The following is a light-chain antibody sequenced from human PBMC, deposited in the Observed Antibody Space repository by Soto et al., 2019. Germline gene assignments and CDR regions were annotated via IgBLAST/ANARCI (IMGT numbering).Light chain of an antibody. CDR3: QQYSSYWWT. V-gene: IGKV1-5*03. CDR2: KAS. Sequence: DIQMTQSPSTLSTSVGDRVTITCRASHNISSWLSWYQQKPGKVPKLLIYKASSLDSGVPSRFSGSGSGTEFTLTISSLQPDDFATYFCQQYSSYWWTFGQGTKGDIK. CDR1: HNISSW. J-gene: IGKJ1*01.